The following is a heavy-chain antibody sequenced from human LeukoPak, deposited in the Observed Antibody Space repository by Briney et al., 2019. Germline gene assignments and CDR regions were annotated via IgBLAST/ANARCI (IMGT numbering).Heavy chain of an antibody. D-gene: IGHD2-21*02. CDR1: GFTFSSYW. J-gene: IGHJ4*02. CDR3: ARDGVTSSVDY. V-gene: IGHV3-74*01. Sequence: GGSLRLSCAASGFTFSSYWMHWVRQAPGKGLVWVSRITPDGTSTTYADSVKGRFTISRDNAKKSLFLQMNSLRAEDTAVYYCARDGVTSSVDYWGQGTLVTVSS. CDR2: ITPDGTST.